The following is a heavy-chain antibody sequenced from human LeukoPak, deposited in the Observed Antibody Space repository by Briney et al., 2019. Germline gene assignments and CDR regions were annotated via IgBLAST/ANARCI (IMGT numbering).Heavy chain of an antibody. CDR1: GGSISSYY. D-gene: IGHD2-2*01. J-gene: IGHJ3*02. CDR2: VYYSGST. V-gene: IGHV4-59*12. CDR3: ARDIVVVPAAPWAFDI. Sequence: SETLSLTCTVSGGSISSYYWSWIRQPPGKGLEWIGYVYYSGSTNYSPSLKSRDTISVDESKNQFSLKLSSVTAADTAVYYCARDIVVVPAAPWAFDIWGQGTMVTVSS.